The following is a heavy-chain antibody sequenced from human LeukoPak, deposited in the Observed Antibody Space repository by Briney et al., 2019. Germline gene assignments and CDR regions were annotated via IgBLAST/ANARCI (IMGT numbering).Heavy chain of an antibody. CDR1: GISFSSDW. CDR3: ASSHDSSGND. V-gene: IGHV3-7*01. J-gene: IGHJ4*02. CDR2: IKYDGTHK. Sequence: PGVSLRLSCVASGISFSSDWMAWVRQAPGKGLEWVANIKYDGTHKFYADSVKGRFTISRDNAKNSLFLEMNSLRADDTAVYFCASSHDSSGNDWGQGTLVTVSS. D-gene: IGHD3-22*01.